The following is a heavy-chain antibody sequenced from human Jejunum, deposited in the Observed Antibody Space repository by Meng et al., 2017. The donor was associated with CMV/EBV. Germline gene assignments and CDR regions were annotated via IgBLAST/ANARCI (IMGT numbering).Heavy chain of an antibody. CDR3: ARDSLSGGSNF. CDR2: VDYTGGA. V-gene: IGHV4-61*08. D-gene: IGHD3-16*01. J-gene: IGHJ4*02. CDR1: VGYVNSRDFC. Sequence: CTGSVGYVNSRDFCWSWLRQPPGGGLEWIGYVDYTGGANYNSSLESRVVISVDISKNQISLELHTVTAADTAVYFCARDSLSGGSNFWGQGTLVTVSS.